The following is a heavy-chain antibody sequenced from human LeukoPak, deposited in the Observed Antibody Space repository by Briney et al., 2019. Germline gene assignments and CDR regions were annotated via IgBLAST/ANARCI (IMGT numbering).Heavy chain of an antibody. V-gene: IGHV5-51*01. CDR1: GYSFASYW. Sequence: GESLKISCKGSGYSFASYWIGWVRQMPGKGLEWMGIIYPGDSDTRYSPSFQGQVTISADKSISTAYLQWSSQKTSDTAMYYCARRVGYCSSTSCYAYFDYWGQGTLVTVSS. D-gene: IGHD2-2*01. J-gene: IGHJ4*02. CDR3: ARRVGYCSSTSCYAYFDY. CDR2: IYPGDSDT.